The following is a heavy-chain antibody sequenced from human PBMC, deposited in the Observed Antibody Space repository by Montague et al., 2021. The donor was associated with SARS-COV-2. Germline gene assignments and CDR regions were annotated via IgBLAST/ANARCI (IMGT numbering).Heavy chain of an antibody. CDR3: ARHANWDWYYFDY. CDR2: IYDSGNV. V-gene: IGHV4-59*08. J-gene: IGHJ4*02. D-gene: IGHD7-27*01. CDR1: GGSIRNYY. Sequence: SETLSLTCAVSGGSIRNYYWSWIRQPPGRGLEWIAYIYDSGNVDCNPSLKSRVTILVDTSKNQFSLKLSSVTAVDTAVYYCARHANWDWYYFDYWGQGTLVTVSS.